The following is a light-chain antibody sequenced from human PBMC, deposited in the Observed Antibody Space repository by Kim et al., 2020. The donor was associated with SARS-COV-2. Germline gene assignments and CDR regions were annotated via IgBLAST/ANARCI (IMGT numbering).Light chain of an antibody. J-gene: IGKJ2*02. V-gene: IGKV1-39*01. CDR1: QSVSTY. Sequence: DIQMTQSPSSLSASVRDRVTITCRASQSVSTYLNWFQQRPGKAPKLLIYSASTLQTGVSARFSGTGSGTEFTLTISSLQPEDFATYYCQQRYSMAWTFGLGTKLEI. CDR3: QQRYSMAWT. CDR2: SAS.